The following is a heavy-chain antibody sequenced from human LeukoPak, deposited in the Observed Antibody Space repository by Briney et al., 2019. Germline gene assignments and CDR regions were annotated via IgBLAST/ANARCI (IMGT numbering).Heavy chain of an antibody. CDR3: AREVAQLDY. J-gene: IGHJ4*02. V-gene: IGHV4-39*07. CDR2: IYYSGST. Sequence: SETLSLTCTVSGGSISSSSYYWGWIRQPPGKGLEWIGSIYYSGSTYYNPSLKSRVTMSVDTSKNQFSLKLSSVTAADTAVYYCAREVAQLDYWGQGTLVTVSS. CDR1: GGSISSSSYY. D-gene: IGHD5-12*01.